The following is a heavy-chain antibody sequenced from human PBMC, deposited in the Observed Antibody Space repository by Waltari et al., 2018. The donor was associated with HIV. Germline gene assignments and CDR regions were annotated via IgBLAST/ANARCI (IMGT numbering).Heavy chain of an antibody. D-gene: IGHD1-7*01. CDR2: INPSTTST. V-gene: IGHV1-46*04. CDR1: GYTFSTHH. CDR3: ARDRNGGTGYYGMDV. J-gene: IGHJ6*02. Sequence: QVRLVQSGAEVKKPGASVKVSCKSTGYTFSTHHIHWVRQAPGQKLEWMGIINPSTTSTGYAQKLQGRVTMTRDTSMSTVYMELRSLRSDDTAVYYCARDRNGGTGYYGMDVWGQGTTVIVSS.